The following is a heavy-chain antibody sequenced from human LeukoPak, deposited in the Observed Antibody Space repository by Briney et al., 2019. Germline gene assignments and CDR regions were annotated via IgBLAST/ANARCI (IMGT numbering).Heavy chain of an antibody. V-gene: IGHV1-8*02. J-gene: IGHJ4*02. CDR1: GYTFTTLD. D-gene: IGHD3-3*01. CDR2: INPNSGNR. Sequence: ASVKVSCKASGYTFTTLDINWVRQATGQGLEWMGWINPNSGNRGYAQKFQGRVTMTEDTSTDTAYMELSSLRSEDTAVYYCATVELRFLEWLLGSYWGQGTLVTVSS. CDR3: ATVELRFLEWLLGSY.